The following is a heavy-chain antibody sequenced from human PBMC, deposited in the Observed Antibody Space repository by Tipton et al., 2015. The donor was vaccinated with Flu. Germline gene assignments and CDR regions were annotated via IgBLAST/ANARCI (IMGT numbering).Heavy chain of an antibody. CDR2: ISSSSSYI. Sequence: SLRLSCAASGFTFSSYSMNWVRQAPGRGLEWVSSISSSSSYIYYADSVKGRFTISRDNAKNSLYLQMNSLRAEDTAVYYCAREGRFGELLWLVYYGMDVWGQGTTVTVSS. V-gene: IGHV3-21*01. D-gene: IGHD3-10*01. CDR3: AREGRFGELLWLVYYGMDV. CDR1: GFTFSSYS. J-gene: IGHJ6*02.